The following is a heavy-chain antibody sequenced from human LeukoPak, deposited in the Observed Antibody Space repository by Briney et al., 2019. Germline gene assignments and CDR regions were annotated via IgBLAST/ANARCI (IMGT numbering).Heavy chain of an antibody. CDR3: ARGPTTVTRAFDY. CDR2: IYTSGST. J-gene: IGHJ4*02. D-gene: IGHD4-17*01. CDR1: GGSISIYY. V-gene: IGHV4-4*07. Sequence: PSETLSLTCTVSGGSISIYYWSWIRQPAGKGLEWIGRIYTSGSTGYNPSLKSRVTMSIDTSNNQFSLKLSSVTAADTALYFCARGPTTVTRAFDYWGQGTLVTVSS.